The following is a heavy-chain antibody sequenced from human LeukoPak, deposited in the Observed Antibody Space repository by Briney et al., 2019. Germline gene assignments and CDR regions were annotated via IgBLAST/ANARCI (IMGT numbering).Heavy chain of an antibody. CDR2: ISGSSNYT. CDR3: VSFYETY. Sequence: GGYLRLYCAASGFTFSDFYMSWIRQAPGKGLEWVSYISGSSNYTNYADSVKGRFTISKDNAKNTVYLQMNSLRAEDTAVYYCVSFYETYWGRGTLVTVS. D-gene: IGHD2/OR15-2a*01. CDR1: GFTFSDFY. V-gene: IGHV3-11*06. J-gene: IGHJ4*02.